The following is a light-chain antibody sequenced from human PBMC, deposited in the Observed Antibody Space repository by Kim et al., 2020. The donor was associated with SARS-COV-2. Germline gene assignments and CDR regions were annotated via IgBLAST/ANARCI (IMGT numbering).Light chain of an antibody. CDR2: QAC. Sequence: SAGDRVYIPVRASHRISSLAWYQKKPRNAPKRLMYQACTLESGVISMFSGSGSGTEFSLTLSSRQPIDFGTYLCQIYESYHYTFGQG. CDR1: HRISS. V-gene: IGKV1-5*01. J-gene: IGKJ2*01. CDR3: QIYESYHYT.